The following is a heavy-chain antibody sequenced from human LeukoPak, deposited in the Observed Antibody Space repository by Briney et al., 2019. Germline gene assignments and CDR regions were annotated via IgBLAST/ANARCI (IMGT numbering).Heavy chain of an antibody. D-gene: IGHD3-22*01. Sequence: ASLKVSCKASGYTFTGYYMHWVRQAPGQGLEWMGWINPNSGGTNYAQKFQGRVTMTRDTSISTAYMELSRLRSDDTAVYYCARDQLTYYYDSSCYSFGYWGQGTLVTVAS. CDR3: ARDQLTYYYDSSCYSFGY. J-gene: IGHJ4*02. V-gene: IGHV1-2*02. CDR1: GYTFTGYY. CDR2: INPNSGGT.